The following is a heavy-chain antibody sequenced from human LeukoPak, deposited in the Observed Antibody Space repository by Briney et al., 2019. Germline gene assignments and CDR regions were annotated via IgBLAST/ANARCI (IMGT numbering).Heavy chain of an antibody. Sequence: GGSLRLSCAASGFTFSSYAMSWVRQPPGKGLEWVSAISGSGGSTYYADSVKGRFTISRDNSKNTLYLQMNSLRAEDTAVYYCAKAQYYYDSSGYYYAGAFDIWGQGTMVTVSS. D-gene: IGHD3-22*01. CDR3: AKAQYYYDSSGYYYAGAFDI. CDR2: ISGSGGST. V-gene: IGHV3-23*01. CDR1: GFTFSSYA. J-gene: IGHJ3*02.